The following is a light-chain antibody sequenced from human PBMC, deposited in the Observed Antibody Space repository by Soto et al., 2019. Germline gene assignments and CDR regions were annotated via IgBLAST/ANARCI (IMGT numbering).Light chain of an antibody. CDR2: AAS. CDR1: QGISSS. V-gene: IGKV1-27*01. J-gene: IGKJ3*01. CDR3: REYYSPPVT. Sequence: DIQMTQSPSSLSASVGDRVTITCRASQGISSSLAWYQHKPGKVPELLIYAASTLHSGVPSRFSGSGSGTDFTLTISILQPEDVATYYCREYYSPPVTFGPGTKVNFK.